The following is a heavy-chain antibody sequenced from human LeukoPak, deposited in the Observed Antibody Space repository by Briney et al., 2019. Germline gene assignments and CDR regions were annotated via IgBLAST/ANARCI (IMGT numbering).Heavy chain of an antibody. CDR2: ISSSSSII. J-gene: IGHJ4*02. V-gene: IGHV3-48*02. CDR1: GFTFSSYS. Sequence: GGSLKLSCVASGFTFSSYSMTWVRQAPGKGREWVSYISSSSSIIHYADSVKGRFTISRDIAKNSLYLQMNSLRDEDTALYYCARVSGSYGDSAYWGQGTLVTVSS. CDR3: ARVSGSYGDSAY. D-gene: IGHD1-26*01.